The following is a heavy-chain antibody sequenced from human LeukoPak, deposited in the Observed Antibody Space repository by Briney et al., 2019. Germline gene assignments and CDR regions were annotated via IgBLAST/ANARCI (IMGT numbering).Heavy chain of an antibody. J-gene: IGHJ4*02. CDR3: ARGSSGYAPIDF. Sequence: ASVRVSCKASGYTFTSYYMHWVRQAPGQGLEWMGIINPSGGSTNYAQKFQGRVTMTRDTSTSTVYMELSRLRSEDTAVYYCARGSSGYAPIDFWGQETLVTVSS. V-gene: IGHV1-46*03. CDR1: GYTFTSYY. CDR2: INPSGGST. D-gene: IGHD5-12*01.